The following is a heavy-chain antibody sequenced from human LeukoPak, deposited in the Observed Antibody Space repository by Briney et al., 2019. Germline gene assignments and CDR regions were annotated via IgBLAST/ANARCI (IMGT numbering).Heavy chain of an antibody. D-gene: IGHD5-18*01. Sequence: SVKVSCKASGGTFSSYAVSWVRQAPGQGLEWMGGIIPIFGTANYAQKFQGRVTITADESTSTAYMELSSLRSEDTAVYYCARGSYGARAGDYWGQGTLVTVSS. CDR3: ARGSYGARAGDY. J-gene: IGHJ4*02. CDR2: IIPIFGTA. CDR1: GGTFSSYA. V-gene: IGHV1-69*13.